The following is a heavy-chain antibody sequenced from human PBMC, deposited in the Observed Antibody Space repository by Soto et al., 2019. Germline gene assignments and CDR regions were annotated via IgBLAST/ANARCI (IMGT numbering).Heavy chain of an antibody. J-gene: IGHJ4*02. CDR1: GYTFTSYD. Sequence: QAQLVQSGAEVKKPGASVKVSCKASGYTFTSYDINWVRQATGQGLEWMGWMNPNSGNTGYAQKFQGRVTMTRNTSISTAYMELSSLRSEDTAVYYCARGADIVVVVAAGVFDYWGQGTLVTVSS. CDR3: ARGADIVVVVAAGVFDY. V-gene: IGHV1-8*01. CDR2: MNPNSGNT. D-gene: IGHD2-15*01.